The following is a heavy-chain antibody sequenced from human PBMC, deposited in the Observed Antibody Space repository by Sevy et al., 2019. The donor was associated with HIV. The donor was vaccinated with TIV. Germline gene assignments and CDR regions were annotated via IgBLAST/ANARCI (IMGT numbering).Heavy chain of an antibody. CDR1: GFTFGSYG. CDR3: ARERTYLFDY. Sequence: GGSLRLSCVASGFTFGSYGMFWVRQAPGKGLEWVADIWFDGSNIHYADSVRGRFTISRDNSKNTLSLHMSSLRVEDTAVHYCARERTYLFDYCGQGTLVTVSS. CDR2: IWFDGSNI. V-gene: IGHV3-33*07. J-gene: IGHJ4*02.